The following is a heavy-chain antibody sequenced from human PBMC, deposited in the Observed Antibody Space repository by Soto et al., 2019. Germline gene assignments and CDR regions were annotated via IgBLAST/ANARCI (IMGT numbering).Heavy chain of an antibody. Sequence: EVQLLESGGGLSQPGGSRRLSWVASGFTFRMYGMTWVRQPPGKGLELVSAISDNGDRAYYSDSVRGRLTISRDNSKNAHYRHLNKLSAEDTAVYYSWNGYIEMGVAVSLGQSTL. CDR2: ISDNGDRA. J-gene: IGHJ5*02. V-gene: IGHV3-23*01. D-gene: IGHD6-19*01. CDR3: WNGYIEMGVAVS. CDR1: GFTFRMYG.